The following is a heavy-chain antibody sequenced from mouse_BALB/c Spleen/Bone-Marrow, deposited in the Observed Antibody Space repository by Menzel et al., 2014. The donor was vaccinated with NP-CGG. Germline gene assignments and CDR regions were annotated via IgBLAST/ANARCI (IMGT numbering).Heavy chain of an antibody. Sequence: QVQLQQSGAELVKPGASVKISCKASGYAFSSSWMNWVKQRPGQGLEWIGRIYPGDGDTNYNGKFKGKATLTADKSSSTAYMQLSSLTSEDSAVYYCARGRTTVVSDYWGQGTSLTVSS. V-gene: IGHV1-82*01. CDR1: GYAFSSSW. CDR2: IYPGDGDT. J-gene: IGHJ2*02. D-gene: IGHD1-1*01. CDR3: ARGRTTVVSDY.